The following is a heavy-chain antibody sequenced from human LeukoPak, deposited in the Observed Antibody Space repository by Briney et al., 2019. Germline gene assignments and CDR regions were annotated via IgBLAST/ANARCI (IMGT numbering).Heavy chain of an antibody. J-gene: IGHJ4*02. CDR3: ARGKYYDILTGYLY. Sequence: ASVKVSCKASGYTFTSYGISWVRQAPGQGLECMGWISAYNGNTNYAQKLQGRVTMTTDTSTSTAYMELRSLRSDDTAVYYCARGKYYDILTGYLYWGQGTLVTVSS. CDR1: GYTFTSYG. V-gene: IGHV1-18*04. CDR2: ISAYNGNT. D-gene: IGHD3-9*01.